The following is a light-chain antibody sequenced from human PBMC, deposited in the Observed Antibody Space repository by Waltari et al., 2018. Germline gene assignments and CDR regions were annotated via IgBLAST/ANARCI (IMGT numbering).Light chain of an antibody. V-gene: IGLV2-11*01. CDR3: CLYGGRR. Sequence: QSALTQPRSVSGSPGQAVAISCTGTYVGASDLGSWYQHNPGKAPKPMIYDVSQQPSGVTVRVSGPKSGNTASLTSSGRQTEDEADYYGCLYGGRRFGGGTKLTVL. CDR2: DVS. CDR1: YVGASDL. J-gene: IGLJ2*01.